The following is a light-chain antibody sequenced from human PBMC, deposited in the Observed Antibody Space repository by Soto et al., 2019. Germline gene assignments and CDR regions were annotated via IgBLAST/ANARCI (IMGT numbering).Light chain of an antibody. CDR1: QGIGNA. CDR3: HQSNNWPWT. V-gene: IGKV1-6*01. Sequence: AIEMTQSPYSLSASVGDRVTISCRASQGIGNALGWYQQKPGKPPKVLIYGASNLQSGVPPRFSGSGSGTDFTLAISSLQSEDFGLYYCHQSNNWPWTFGQGTKVDVK. J-gene: IGKJ1*01. CDR2: GAS.